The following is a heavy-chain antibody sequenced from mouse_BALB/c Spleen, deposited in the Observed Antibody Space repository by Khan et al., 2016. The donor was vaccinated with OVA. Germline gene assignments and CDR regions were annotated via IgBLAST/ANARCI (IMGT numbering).Heavy chain of an antibody. CDR3: ARPPYFACTLGH. J-gene: IGHJ4*01. CDR2: INIYTGEL. D-gene: IGHD2-10*01. Sequence: QIQLVQSGPELKKPGETVKISCKASGYTFTNYGMNWVKHSPGKALRWMGWINIYTGELTFADDFKGRFAFSLATSASTAYLHINNLIKEDTATYVCARPPYFACTLGHGGQGTSVTVSS. CDR1: GYTFTNYG. V-gene: IGHV9-3-1*01.